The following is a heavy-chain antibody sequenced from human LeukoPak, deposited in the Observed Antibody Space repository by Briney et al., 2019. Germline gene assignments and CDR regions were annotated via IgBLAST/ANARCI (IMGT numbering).Heavy chain of an antibody. D-gene: IGHD3-3*01. CDR1: GFIFSSYW. V-gene: IGHV3-7*01. CDR2: IKDDGNEQ. Sequence: TGGSLRLSCVASGFIFSSYWMSWVRQAPGEGLEWVANIKDDGNEQYYVDSVRGRFTIFRDNAKNSLYLQMNSLRVEDTAMYYCARDPYFDAFDMWGQGTMVTVSS. CDR3: ARDPYFDAFDM. J-gene: IGHJ3*02.